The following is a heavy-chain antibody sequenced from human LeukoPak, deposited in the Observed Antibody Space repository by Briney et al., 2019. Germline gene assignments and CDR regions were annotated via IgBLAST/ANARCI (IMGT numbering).Heavy chain of an antibody. CDR3: ARMGGSFDAFDI. V-gene: IGHV2-70*01. CDR1: GFSLSTSGMC. J-gene: IGHJ3*02. Sequence: RDSGPALVKPTQTLALTCTFSGFSLSTSGMCVSWIRQPPGKVLEWLALIDWDDDKYYSTSLKTRLTISKYTSKNQAVLTMTNMDPVDTATYYCARMGGSFDAFDIWGQGTMVTVSS. D-gene: IGHD1-26*01. CDR2: IDWDDDK.